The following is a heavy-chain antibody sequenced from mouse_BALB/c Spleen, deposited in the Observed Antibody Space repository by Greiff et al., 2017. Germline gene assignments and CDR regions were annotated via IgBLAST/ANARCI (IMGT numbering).Heavy chain of an antibody. CDR1: GFTFSSFG. CDR3: ARSHGNYGAWFAY. J-gene: IGHJ3*01. V-gene: IGHV5-17*02. D-gene: IGHD2-1*01. Sequence: EVQLVESGGGLVQPGGSRKLSCAASGFTFSSFGMHWVRQAPEKGLEWVAYISSGSSTIYYADTVKGRFTISRDNPKNTLFLQMTSLRSEDTAMYYCARSHGNYGAWFAYWGQGTLVTVSA. CDR2: ISSGSSTI.